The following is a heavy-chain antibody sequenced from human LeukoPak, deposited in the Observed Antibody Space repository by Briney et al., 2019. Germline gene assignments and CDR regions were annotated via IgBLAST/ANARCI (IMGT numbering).Heavy chain of an antibody. J-gene: IGHJ5*02. CDR1: GYSFSSYW. CDR3: ASLTPPGPA. Sequence: GESLQISCKGSGYSFSSYWIAWVRQMPGKGLEWMGIIYPSDSDARYSPSFQGQVTISADKSITTAYLQWSSLKASDTAMYYCASLTPPGPAWGQGTLVTVSS. D-gene: IGHD4-23*01. V-gene: IGHV5-51*01. CDR2: IYPSDSDA.